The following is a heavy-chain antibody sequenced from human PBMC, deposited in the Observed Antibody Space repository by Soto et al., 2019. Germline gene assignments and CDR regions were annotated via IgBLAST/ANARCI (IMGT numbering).Heavy chain of an antibody. CDR3: AREDDGGDSLDV. CDR2: IHHSGSI. V-gene: IGHV4-30-4*08. CDR1: GDSISSDYYH. J-gene: IGHJ6*02. Sequence: QVQLQQSGPGLVKPSQTLSLTCTVSGDSISSDYYHWTWIRQSPGKGLERIGYIHHSGSILYNPSLRSRVTISVDTSKNLFSLHLTSVTAADTAVYFCAREDDGGDSLDVWGQGTTVTVSS. D-gene: IGHD2-21*02.